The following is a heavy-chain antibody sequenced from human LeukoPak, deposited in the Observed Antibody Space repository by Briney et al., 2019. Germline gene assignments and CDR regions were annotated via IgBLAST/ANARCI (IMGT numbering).Heavy chain of an antibody. CDR2: IIPIFGTA. CDR1: GGTFSSYA. D-gene: IGHD3-22*01. CDR3: ASSPHYYDSSGYYPVRV. V-gene: IGHV1-69*01. J-gene: IGHJ6*04. Sequence: SVKVSCKASGGTFSSYAISWVRQAPGQGLEWMGGIIPIFGTANYAQKFQGRVTITADESTSTAYMELSSLRSEDTAVYYCASSPHYYDSSGYYPVRVWGEGTTDTVSS.